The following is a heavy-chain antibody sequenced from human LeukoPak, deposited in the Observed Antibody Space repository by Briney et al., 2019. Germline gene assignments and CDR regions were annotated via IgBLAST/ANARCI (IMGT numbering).Heavy chain of an antibody. Sequence: SETLSLTCTVSGGSISSYYWSWIRQPPGKGLEWIGSIYYSGSTNYNPSLKSRVTISVDTSKNQFSLKLSSVTAADTAVYYCTRGSIAYYYMDVWGKGTTVTISS. CDR3: TRGSIAYYYMDV. CDR2: IYYSGST. CDR1: GGSISSYY. D-gene: IGHD3-22*01. V-gene: IGHV4-59*01. J-gene: IGHJ6*03.